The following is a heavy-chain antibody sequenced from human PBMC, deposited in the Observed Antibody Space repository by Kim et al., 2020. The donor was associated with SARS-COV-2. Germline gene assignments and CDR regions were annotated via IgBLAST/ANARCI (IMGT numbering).Heavy chain of an antibody. D-gene: IGHD3-22*01. CDR2: IDYSGTN. J-gene: IGHJ4*02. Sequence: SETLSLTCTVSGGSIGSSYWSWIRQPPGKGLEYIGDIDYSGTNDYNPSLKSRVTLSVDTSKNQLSLRLTSVTPADTAIYSCARGAPIIVDWGQGTLVTVS. V-gene: IGHV4-59*01. CDR3: ARGAPIIVD. CDR1: GGSIGSSY.